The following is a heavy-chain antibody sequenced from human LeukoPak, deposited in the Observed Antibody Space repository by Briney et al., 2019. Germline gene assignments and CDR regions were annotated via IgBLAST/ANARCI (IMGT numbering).Heavy chain of an antibody. Sequence: GGSLRLSCAASGFTFSSYGMHWVSQAPGKGLEWVAVISYDGSNKYYADSVKGRFTIPRDNSKNTLYLQMNSLRAEDTAVYYCAKDSGVDCSGGSCYYYYYYMDVWGKGTTVTVSS. V-gene: IGHV3-30*18. D-gene: IGHD2-15*01. CDR2: ISYDGSNK. J-gene: IGHJ6*03. CDR1: GFTFSSYG. CDR3: AKDSGVDCSGGSCYYYYYYMDV.